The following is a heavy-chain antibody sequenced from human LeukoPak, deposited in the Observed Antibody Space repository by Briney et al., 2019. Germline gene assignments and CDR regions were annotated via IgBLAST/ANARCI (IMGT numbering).Heavy chain of an antibody. CDR1: GFTFSSYE. D-gene: IGHD3-9*01. CDR2: ISSSCSTI. J-gene: IGHJ4*02. V-gene: IGHV3-48*03. Sequence: GGPLTLFCAASGFTFSSYEMNWLRQAPGKALEWVSYISSSCSTIYYADSVKCRFTSSRDNAKNSLYLQMNSLRAEDTAVYYCARGGLRYFDWLLPDFDYWGQGTLVTVSS. CDR3: ARGGLRYFDWLLPDFDY.